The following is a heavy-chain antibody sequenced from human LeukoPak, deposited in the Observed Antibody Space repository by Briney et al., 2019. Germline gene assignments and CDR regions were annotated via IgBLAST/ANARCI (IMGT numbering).Heavy chain of an antibody. Sequence: SETLSLTCAVYGGSFSGYYWSWIRQPPGKGLEWIGEINHSGSTNYNPSLKSRVTISVDTSKNQFSLKLSSVTAADTAVYYCARVPTHYYGSGSYYTPGFDYWGQGTLVTVSS. CDR2: INHSGST. V-gene: IGHV4-34*01. D-gene: IGHD3-10*01. J-gene: IGHJ4*02. CDR3: ARVPTHYYGSGSYYTPGFDY. CDR1: GGSFSGYY.